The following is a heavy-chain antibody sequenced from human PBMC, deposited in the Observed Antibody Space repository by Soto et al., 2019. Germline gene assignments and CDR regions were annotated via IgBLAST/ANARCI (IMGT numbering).Heavy chain of an antibody. CDR1: GGTFSSFA. J-gene: IGHJ6*02. CDR3: ARSAGGGNSVYSYYYFGMDV. D-gene: IGHD6-19*01. Sequence: SVKVSCKASGGTFSSFAISWVRQAPGQGLEWMGGIIPIFGTANYAQKFQGRVTITADESTSTAYMELSSLRSEDTAVYYCARSAGGGNSVYSYYYFGMDVWGQGTTVTVSS. CDR2: IIPIFGTA. V-gene: IGHV1-69*13.